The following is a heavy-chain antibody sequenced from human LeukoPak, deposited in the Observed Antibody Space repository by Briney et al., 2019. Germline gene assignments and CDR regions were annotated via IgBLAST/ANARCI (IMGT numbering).Heavy chain of an antibody. J-gene: IGHJ4*02. V-gene: IGHV4-4*02. Sequence: PSETLSLTCAVSGGSISSSNWWSWVRQPPGKGLEWIGGINHSGSTNYNPSLKSRVTISVDTSKNQFSLKLSSVTAADTAVYYCARHSRTYYDILTGPYGGYFDYWGQRTLVTVSS. CDR1: GGSISSSNW. D-gene: IGHD3-9*01. CDR2: INHSGST. CDR3: ARHSRTYYDILTGPYGGYFDY.